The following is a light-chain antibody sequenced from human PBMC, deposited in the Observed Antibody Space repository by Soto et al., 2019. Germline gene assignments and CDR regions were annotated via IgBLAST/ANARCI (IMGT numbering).Light chain of an antibody. Sequence: DVQMTQSPSSLSASVGDKVTITCRASQSISSYLNWYQQKPEKAPKLLIYAASSLQSGVPSRFSGSGSGTDFTLTVSSLQPEDFATYYCQQSYNLPRTFGQGTKLEIK. V-gene: IGKV1-39*01. CDR3: QQSYNLPRT. CDR2: AAS. J-gene: IGKJ2*01. CDR1: QSISSY.